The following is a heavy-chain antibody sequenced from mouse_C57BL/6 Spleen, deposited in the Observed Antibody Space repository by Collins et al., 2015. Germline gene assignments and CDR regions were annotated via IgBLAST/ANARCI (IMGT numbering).Heavy chain of an antibody. Sequence: QVQLKQSGAELVRPGASVKLSCKASGYTFTDYYINWVKQRPGQGLEWIARIYPGSGNTYYNEKFKGKATLTAEKSSSTAYMQLSSLTSEDSAVYFCARSYYSNYDAMDYWGSRNLSHRLL. CDR1: GYTFTDYY. CDR2: IYPGSGNT. CDR3: ARSYYSNYDAMDY. V-gene: IGHV1-76*01. J-gene: IGHJ4*01. D-gene: IGHD2-5*01.